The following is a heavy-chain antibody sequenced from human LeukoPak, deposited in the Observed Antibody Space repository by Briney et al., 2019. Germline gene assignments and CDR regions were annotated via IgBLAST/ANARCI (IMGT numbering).Heavy chain of an antibody. CDR2: MNPNSDNT. D-gene: IGHD3-10*01. V-gene: IGHV1-8*03. Sequence: ASVTVSFKASGCTFTSYAMNWVRQPTAQGREGVGWMNPNSDNTGYAQKFQGRVTITRNTSISTAYMELSRLRSEDTAVYYCARGRLDTYYYGSGSYYKGQFDPWGQGTLVTVSS. CDR3: ARGRLDTYYYGSGSYYKGQFDP. CDR1: GCTFTSYA. J-gene: IGHJ5*02.